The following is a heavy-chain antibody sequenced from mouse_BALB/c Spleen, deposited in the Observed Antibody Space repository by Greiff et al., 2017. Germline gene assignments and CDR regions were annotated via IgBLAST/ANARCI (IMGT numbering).Heavy chain of an antibody. D-gene: IGHD2-10*02. CDR3: ARWGYGNSDY. CDR2: ISYSGST. CDR1: GYSITSDYA. Sequence: EVMLVESGPGLVKPSQSLSLTCTVTGYSITSDYAWNWIRQFPGNKLEWMGYISYSGSTSYNPSLKSRISITRDTSKNQFFLQLNSVTTEDTATYYCARWGYGNSDYWGQGTTLTVSS. J-gene: IGHJ2*01. V-gene: IGHV3-2*02.